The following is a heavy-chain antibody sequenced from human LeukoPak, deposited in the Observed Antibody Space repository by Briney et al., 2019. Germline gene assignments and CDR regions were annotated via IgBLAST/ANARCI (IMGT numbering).Heavy chain of an antibody. Sequence: PGGSLRLSCAASGFTFSSYDMHWARQATGKGLEWVSAIGTAGDTYYPDSVKGRFTISRENAKNSLYLQMNSLRAGDSAVYYCARGGSIMGYYDSSGYYYFDYWGQGTLVTVSS. D-gene: IGHD3-22*01. CDR2: IGTAGDT. CDR1: GFTFSSYD. J-gene: IGHJ4*02. V-gene: IGHV3-13*01. CDR3: ARGGSIMGYYDSSGYYYFDY.